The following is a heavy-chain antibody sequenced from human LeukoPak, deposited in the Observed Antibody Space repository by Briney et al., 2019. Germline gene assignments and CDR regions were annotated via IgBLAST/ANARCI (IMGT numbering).Heavy chain of an antibody. CDR1: GFTFSGSA. Sequence: GGSLRLSCAASGFTFSGSAMHWVRQASGKGLEWVGRIRSKANSYATAYAASVKGRFTISRDDSKNTAYLQMNSLKTEDTAVYYCTRLSGHFSLQQLENAGHAFDIWGQGTMVTVSS. CDR2: IRSKANSYAT. J-gene: IGHJ3*02. CDR3: TRLSGHFSLQQLENAGHAFDI. V-gene: IGHV3-73*01. D-gene: IGHD6-13*01.